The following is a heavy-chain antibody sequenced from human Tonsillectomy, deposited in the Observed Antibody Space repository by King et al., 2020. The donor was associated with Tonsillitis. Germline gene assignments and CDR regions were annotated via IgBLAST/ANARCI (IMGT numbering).Heavy chain of an antibody. J-gene: IGHJ4*02. CDR1: GFTFDDYG. CDR2: INWNGGST. CDR3: ARDRRRYYDSSGYAVLDYFDY. V-gene: IGHV3-20*04. Sequence: VQLVESGGGVVRPGGSLRLSCAASGFTFDDYGMSWVRQAPGKGLEWVSGINWNGGSTGYADSVKGRFTISRDNARNSLYLQMNSLRAEDTALYYCARDRRRYYDSSGYAVLDYFDYWGQGTLVTVST. D-gene: IGHD3-22*01.